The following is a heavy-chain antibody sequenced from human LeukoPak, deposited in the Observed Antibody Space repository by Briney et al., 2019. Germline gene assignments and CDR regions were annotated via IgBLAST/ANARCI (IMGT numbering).Heavy chain of an antibody. J-gene: IGHJ4*02. CDR2: IIPIFGTA. D-gene: IGHD3-22*01. CDR3: AGEQYYYDSSGYPIYFDY. Sequence: SVKVSCKASGGTFSSYAISWVRQAPGQGLEWMGRIIPIFGTANYAQKFQARVTITTDESTSTAYMELSSLRSEDTAVYYSAGEQYYYDSSGYPIYFDYWGQGTLVTVSS. V-gene: IGHV1-69*05. CDR1: GGTFSSYA.